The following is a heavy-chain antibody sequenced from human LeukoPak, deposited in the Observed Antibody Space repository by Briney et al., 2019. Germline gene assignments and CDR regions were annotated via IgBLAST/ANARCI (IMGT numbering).Heavy chain of an antibody. CDR3: ARQGVPGTTDY. CDR1: GLIFSAYS. D-gene: IGHD6-19*01. J-gene: IGHJ4*02. Sequence: PGGSLRHSCAASGLIFSAYSMHWVRQAPGKGLESVSAISDDGVRTYYADSVRGRFIISRDNSKNTLYLQMDSLRADDLAVYYCARQGVPGTTDYWGPGTLVTVSS. V-gene: IGHV3-64*02. CDR2: ISDDGVRT.